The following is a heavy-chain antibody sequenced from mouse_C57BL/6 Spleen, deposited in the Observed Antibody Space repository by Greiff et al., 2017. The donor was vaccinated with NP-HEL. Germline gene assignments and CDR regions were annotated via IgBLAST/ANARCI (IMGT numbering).Heavy chain of an antibody. Sequence: EVQLVESGGGLVKPGGSLNLSFAASGFTFGDYGMNWVRQVPERGLEGFAYISSGSSTIHYADTVKCRFTISRDNAKNTLFLQMTSLRSEDTAMYYCARASKAMDYWGQGTSVTVSS. V-gene: IGHV5-17*01. D-gene: IGHD6-1*01. J-gene: IGHJ4*01. CDR2: ISSGSSTI. CDR3: ARASKAMDY. CDR1: GFTFGDYG.